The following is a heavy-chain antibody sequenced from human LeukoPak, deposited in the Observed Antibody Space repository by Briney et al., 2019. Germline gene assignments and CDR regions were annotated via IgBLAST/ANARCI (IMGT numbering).Heavy chain of an antibody. CDR1: GYTFTSNY. CDR2: ISPSGGST. CDR3: ARGYCSGGTCYTGDY. Sequence: ASVKVSCKAFGYTFTSNYMHWVRQAPGQGPEWMGVISPSGGSTTYAQKFQGRVTLTRDMSTSTDYLELSSLRSEDTAVYYCARGYCSGGTCYTGDYWGQGTLVTVSS. V-gene: IGHV1-46*01. J-gene: IGHJ4*02. D-gene: IGHD2-15*01.